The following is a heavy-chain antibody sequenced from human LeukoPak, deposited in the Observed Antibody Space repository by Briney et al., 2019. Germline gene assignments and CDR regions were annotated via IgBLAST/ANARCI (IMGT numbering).Heavy chain of an antibody. J-gene: IGHJ3*01. V-gene: IGHV4-30-4*08. CDR2: IYYSGST. CDR3: ARMDYYGSGSPYAFDF. CDR1: GGSISSGDYY. Sequence: PSETLSLTCTVSGGSISSGDYYWNWIRQSPGKGLEWIGYIYYSGSTYYNPSLKSRVTISVDTSKNQFSLKLSSVTAADTAVYYCARMDYYGSGSPYAFDFWGQGTMVTVSS. D-gene: IGHD3-10*01.